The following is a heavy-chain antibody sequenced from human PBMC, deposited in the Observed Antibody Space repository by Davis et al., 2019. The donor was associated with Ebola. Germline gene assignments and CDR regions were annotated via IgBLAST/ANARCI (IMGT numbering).Heavy chain of an antibody. Sequence: ASVKVSCKASGGTFSSYAISWVRQAPGQGLEWMGWISAYNGNTNYAQKLQGRVTMTTDTSTSTAYMELRSLRSDDTAVYYCARVYDFWSGYYGDDAFDIWGQGTMVTVSS. V-gene: IGHV1-18*01. CDR3: ARVYDFWSGYYGDDAFDI. J-gene: IGHJ3*02. CDR1: GGTFSSYA. CDR2: ISAYNGNT. D-gene: IGHD3-3*01.